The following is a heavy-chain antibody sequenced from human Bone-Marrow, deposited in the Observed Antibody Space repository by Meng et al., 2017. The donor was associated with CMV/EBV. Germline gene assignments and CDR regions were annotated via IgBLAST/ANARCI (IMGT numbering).Heavy chain of an antibody. CDR1: GGSISSSSYY. CDR2: IYYSGST. J-gene: IGHJ4*02. Sequence: SETLSLTCTVSGGSISSSSYYWSWIRQPPGKGLEWIGYIYYSGSTNYNPSLKSRVTISVDTSKNQFSLKLSSVTAADTAVYYCAREIVGATTRYYFDYWGQGTLVTVSS. V-gene: IGHV4-61*01. D-gene: IGHD1-26*01. CDR3: AREIVGATTRYYFDY.